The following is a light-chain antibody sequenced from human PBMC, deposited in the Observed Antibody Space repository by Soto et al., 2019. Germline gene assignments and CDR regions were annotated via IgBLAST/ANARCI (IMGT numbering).Light chain of an antibody. Sequence: QAVVTQGPSLTVSPGGTVTLTCASSTGAVTSDNYPNWFQLKPGQAPKSVIYSTSNKHSWTPARFSGSLLGGKAALTLSGVQPEDEAEYYCLLYYGGVYVFGSGTKLTVL. CDR2: STS. V-gene: IGLV7-43*01. J-gene: IGLJ1*01. CDR1: TGAVTSDNY. CDR3: LLYYGGVYV.